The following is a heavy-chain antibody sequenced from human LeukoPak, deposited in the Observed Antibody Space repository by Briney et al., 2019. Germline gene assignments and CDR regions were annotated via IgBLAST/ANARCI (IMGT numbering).Heavy chain of an antibody. V-gene: IGHV1-69*05. D-gene: IGHD4-11*01. CDR2: IIPIFGTA. J-gene: IGHJ5*02. CDR3: ARGWATVTDNWFDP. Sequence: ASVKVSCKASGGTFSSYAISWVRQAPGQGLEWMGGIIPIFGTANYAQKFQGRVTITTDESTSTAYMELSSLRSKDTAVYYCARGWATVTDNWFDPWGQGTLVTVSS. CDR1: GGTFSSYA.